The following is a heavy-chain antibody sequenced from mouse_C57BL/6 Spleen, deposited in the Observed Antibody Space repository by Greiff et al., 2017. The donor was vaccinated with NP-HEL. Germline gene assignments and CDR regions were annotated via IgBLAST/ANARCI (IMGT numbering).Heavy chain of an antibody. CDR1: GYTFTSYW. Sequence: VQLQQSGTVLARPGASVKMSCKTSGYTFTSYWMHRVKQRPGQGLEWIGAIYPGNSDTSYNQKFKGKAKLTAVTSASTAYMELSSLTNEDSAVYYCTPIYYDYEGAMDYWGQGTSVTVSS. CDR3: TPIYYDYEGAMDY. J-gene: IGHJ4*01. D-gene: IGHD2-4*01. V-gene: IGHV1-5*01. CDR2: IYPGNSDT.